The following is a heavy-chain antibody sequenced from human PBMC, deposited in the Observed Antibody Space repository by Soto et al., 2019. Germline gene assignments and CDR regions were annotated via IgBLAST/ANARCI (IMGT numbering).Heavy chain of an antibody. CDR3: ARDRPLYDDFWSGYSMDV. CDR2: IYYSGNT. J-gene: IGHJ6*03. Sequence: LELLCLPWTVVGVSISSYYWSWIRQPPGKGLEWIGYIYYSGNTNYNPSLKSRVTISVDTSKNQFSLKLSSVTAADTAVYYCARDRPLYDDFWSGYSMDVWGKGTTVTVSS. D-gene: IGHD3-3*01. V-gene: IGHV4-59*01. CDR1: GVSISSYY.